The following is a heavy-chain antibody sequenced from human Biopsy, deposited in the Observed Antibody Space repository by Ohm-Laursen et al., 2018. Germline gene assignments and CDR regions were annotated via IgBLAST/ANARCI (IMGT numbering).Heavy chain of an antibody. D-gene: IGHD3-9*01. V-gene: IGHV4-31*03. J-gene: IGHJ2*01. Sequence: TLSLTCSVSGASVQTSGYFWAWIRQRPGKGLEWIGYISYNERTHYNPSLTSRLAISFDTSNNRISLQLRSVSVADTAVYYCVREPKTGTAEAWYFDLWGRGSPVTVPS. CDR3: VREPKTGTAEAWYFDL. CDR2: ISYNERT. CDR1: GASVQTSGYF.